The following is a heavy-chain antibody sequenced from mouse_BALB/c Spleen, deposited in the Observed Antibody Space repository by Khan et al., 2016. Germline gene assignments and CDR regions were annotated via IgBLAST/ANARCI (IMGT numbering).Heavy chain of an antibody. J-gene: IGHJ2*01. V-gene: IGHV3-2*02. CDR3: ARHDYFDY. Sequence: EVQLQESGPGLVKPSQSLSLTCTVTGYSITNDYAWNWIRQSPGNKLEWMGYISYSGSTSYNPPLKSRISITRDTSKHQFFLQLNSVTTEDTAQFYGARHDYFDYWGQGTTRTVAA. CDR2: ISYSGST. CDR1: GYSITNDYA.